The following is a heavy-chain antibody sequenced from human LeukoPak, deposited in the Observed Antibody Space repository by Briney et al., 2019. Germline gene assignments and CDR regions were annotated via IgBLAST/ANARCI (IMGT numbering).Heavy chain of an antibody. Sequence: SETLSLTCTVSGGSISSYYWSWIRQPPGKGLEWIGYFYYSGSTNYNPSLKSRVTISVDTSKNQFSLKLSSVTAADTAVYYCARGPNYPSPSPFDYWGQGTLVTVSS. CDR2: FYYSGST. CDR1: GGSISSYY. V-gene: IGHV4-59*01. CDR3: ARGPNYPSPSPFDY. J-gene: IGHJ4*02. D-gene: IGHD5-24*01.